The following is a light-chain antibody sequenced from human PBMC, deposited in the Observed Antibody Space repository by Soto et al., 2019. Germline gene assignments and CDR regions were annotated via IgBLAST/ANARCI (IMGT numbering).Light chain of an antibody. Sequence: SALTQPRSVSRSPGQSVTISCTGTSSDVGGYNYVSWYQQHPGKAPKLMIYDVSKRPSGVPDRFSGSKSGKTASLTISGFQAEYDADYSCCSYAGSYSLEVFGPVTNVTVL. V-gene: IGLV2-11*01. J-gene: IGLJ1*01. CDR1: SSDVGGYNY. CDR3: CSYAGSYSLEV. CDR2: DVS.